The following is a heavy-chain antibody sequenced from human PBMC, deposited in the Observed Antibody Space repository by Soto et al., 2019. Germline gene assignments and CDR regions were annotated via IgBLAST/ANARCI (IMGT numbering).Heavy chain of an antibody. CDR3: ARAGNTWFGESLQDY. J-gene: IGHJ4*02. CDR2: IKQDGNEK. V-gene: IGHV3-7*04. CDR1: GFTFSSYW. D-gene: IGHD3-10*01. Sequence: EVQLVESGGGLVQPGGSLRLSCAASGFTFSSYWMSWVRQAPGKGLEWVANIKQDGNEKYYVDSVKGRFTISRDNAKNSLYLQMNSLRAEDTAVYYCARAGNTWFGESLQDYWGQGTLVTVSS.